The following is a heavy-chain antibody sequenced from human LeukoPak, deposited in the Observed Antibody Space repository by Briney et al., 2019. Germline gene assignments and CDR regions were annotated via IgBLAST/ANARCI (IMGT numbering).Heavy chain of an antibody. Sequence: GGSLRLSCAASGFTFSSYAMHWVRQAPGKGLEWVAVISYDGSNKYYADSVKGRFTISRDNSKNTLYLQMNSLRAEDTAVYYCAKDPGYSYGQTSDYWGQGTLVTVSS. CDR3: AKDPGYSYGQTSDY. V-gene: IGHV3-30*04. CDR1: GFTFSSYA. D-gene: IGHD5-18*01. J-gene: IGHJ4*02. CDR2: ISYDGSNK.